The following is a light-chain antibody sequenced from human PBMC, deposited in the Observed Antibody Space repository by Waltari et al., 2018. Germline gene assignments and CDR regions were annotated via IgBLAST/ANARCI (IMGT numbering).Light chain of an antibody. V-gene: IGKV1-13*02. Sequence: AIQLTQSPSFLSASVGDRVTSNCRASQGISSGLAWYQQKPGNPPKLLIYDTSSLKSGVPSRFSGSGSGTDFTLTIDSLQPEDFATYYCQQVNTHPLYTFGQGTKL. J-gene: IGKJ2*01. CDR3: QQVNTHPLYT. CDR2: DTS. CDR1: QGISSG.